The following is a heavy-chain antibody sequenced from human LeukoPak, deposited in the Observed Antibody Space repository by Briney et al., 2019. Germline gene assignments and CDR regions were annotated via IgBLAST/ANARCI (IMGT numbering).Heavy chain of an antibody. CDR3: ATGTYFGWFDS. CDR1: RGSFSNNY. Sequence: SGTLSLTCTVSRGSFSNNYWSWIRQPAGRGLEWIGRVYTGGTTNYSPSLKSRVTVSLDMSKNQFSLKMNSVTAADTAVYYCATGTYFGWFDSWGQGTLVTVSS. D-gene: IGHD3-10*01. J-gene: IGHJ5*01. V-gene: IGHV4-4*07. CDR2: VYTGGTT.